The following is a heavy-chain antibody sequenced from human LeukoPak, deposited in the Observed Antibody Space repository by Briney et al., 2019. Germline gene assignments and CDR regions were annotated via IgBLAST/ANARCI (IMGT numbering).Heavy chain of an antibody. V-gene: IGHV4-4*02. CDR1: GVSISSSEW. CDR2: IHRAGRT. CDR3: GKTDIYFNPIDY. J-gene: IGHJ4*02. Sequence: SETLSLTCAVSGVSISSSEWWIWARQPPWQGLEWIGEIHRAGRTRYNPSLKSRVTISMDYSKNQFSLKLTSVTAADTAIYYCGKTDIYFNPIDYWGPGSLVTVSS. D-gene: IGHD3-9*01.